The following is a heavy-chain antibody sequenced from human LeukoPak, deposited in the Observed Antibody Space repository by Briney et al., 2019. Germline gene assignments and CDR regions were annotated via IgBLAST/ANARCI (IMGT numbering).Heavy chain of an antibody. J-gene: IGHJ4*02. Sequence: ASVKVSSKASGYTFTSYYMHCVRQAPGQGLEWMGIINPSGGSTSYAQKFQGRVTMTRDMSTRTVYMELSSLRSEDTAVYYCARDSGSGVDYWGQGTLVTVSS. V-gene: IGHV1-46*01. D-gene: IGHD6-19*01. CDR3: ARDSGSGVDY. CDR2: INPSGGST. CDR1: GYTFTSYY.